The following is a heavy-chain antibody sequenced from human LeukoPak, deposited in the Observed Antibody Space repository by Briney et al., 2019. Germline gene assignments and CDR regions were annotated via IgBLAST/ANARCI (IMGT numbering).Heavy chain of an antibody. D-gene: IGHD4-17*01. Sequence: TGGSLRLSCTASGFTFSAYAMMWVRQAPGKGSEWVSAIRGGGGSAFYADSVKGRFTISRDNSKYTLFLQMNSLRAEDTAVCYCARDPNGDYIGAFDMWGPGTMVTVSS. CDR1: GFTFSAYA. CDR3: ARDPNGDYIGAFDM. V-gene: IGHV3-23*01. J-gene: IGHJ3*02. CDR2: IRGGGGSA.